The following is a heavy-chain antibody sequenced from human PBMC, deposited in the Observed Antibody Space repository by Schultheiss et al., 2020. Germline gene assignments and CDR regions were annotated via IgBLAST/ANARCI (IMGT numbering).Heavy chain of an antibody. Sequence: GGSLRLSCAASGFTFSSYSMNWVRQAPGKGLEWVSAISGSGGSTYYADSVKGRFTISRDNSKNTLYLQMNSLRAEDTAVYYCARAKSVITTTIIGHMWFDYWGQGTLVTVS. CDR3: ARAKSVITTTIIGHMWFDY. V-gene: IGHV3-23*01. J-gene: IGHJ4*02. D-gene: IGHD3-22*01. CDR1: GFTFSSYS. CDR2: ISGSGGST.